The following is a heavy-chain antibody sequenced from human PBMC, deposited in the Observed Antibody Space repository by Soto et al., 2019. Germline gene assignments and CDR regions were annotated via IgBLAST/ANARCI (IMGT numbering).Heavy chain of an antibody. CDR1: GFTFSTYA. CDR3: AKHRPRRTYGYFFDY. D-gene: IGHD3-10*01. CDR2: VSASGLNT. Sequence: GGSLRLSCAASGFTFSTYAMAWVRRAPGKGLEWVSGVSASGLNTDYADPVKGRFYISRDNSKNTVSLHMNSLRAEDTALYYCAKHRPRRTYGYFFDYRAQGTPVTVSS. V-gene: IGHV3-23*01. J-gene: IGHJ4*02.